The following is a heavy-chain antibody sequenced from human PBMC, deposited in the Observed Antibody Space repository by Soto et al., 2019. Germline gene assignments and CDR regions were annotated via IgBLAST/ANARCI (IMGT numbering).Heavy chain of an antibody. V-gene: IGHV1-18*01. D-gene: IGHD6-13*01. CDR2: ISAYNGNT. CDR3: ARDSYPAYTSSCSRGDLFDS. J-gene: IGHJ4*02. Sequence: QVQLVQSGAEVKKPGASVKVSCKASGYTFTSYGITWVRQAPGQGLEWMGWISAYNGNTNHAQKLQGRVTMTTDTSTSTDYMELRSLRSDDTAVSYCARDSYPAYTSSCSRGDLFDSWGQGTLVTVSS. CDR1: GYTFTSYG.